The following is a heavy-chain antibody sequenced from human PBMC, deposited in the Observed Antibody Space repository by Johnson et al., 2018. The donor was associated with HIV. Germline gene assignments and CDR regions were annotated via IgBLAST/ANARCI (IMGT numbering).Heavy chain of an antibody. D-gene: IGHD6-25*01. CDR2: IYSGGST. J-gene: IGHJ3*02. Sequence: EVQLVESGGGLVKPGGSLRLSCAVSGFTFSDHYMSWIRQAPGKGLEWVSVIYSGGSTYYADSVKGRFTISRDNSKNTVYLEMNSLRAEDTAVYYCAKGGIDAFDIWGQGTMVTVSS. CDR3: AKGGIDAFDI. CDR1: GFTFSDHY. V-gene: IGHV3-66*02.